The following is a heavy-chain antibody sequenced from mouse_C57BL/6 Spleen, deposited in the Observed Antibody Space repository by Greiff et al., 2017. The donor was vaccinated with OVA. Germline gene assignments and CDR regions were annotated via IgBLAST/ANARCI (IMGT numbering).Heavy chain of an antibody. D-gene: IGHD2-2*01. J-gene: IGHJ3*01. CDR1: GYAFTNYL. CDR2: INPGSGGT. CDR3: ARSGEYGSPFAY. V-gene: IGHV1-54*01. Sequence: VQLQQSGAELVRPGTSVKVSCKASGYAFTNYLIEWVKQRPGQGLEWIGVINPGSGGTNYNEKFKGKATLTADKSSSTAYMQLSSLTSEDSAVYFCARSGEYGSPFAYWGQGTLVTVSA.